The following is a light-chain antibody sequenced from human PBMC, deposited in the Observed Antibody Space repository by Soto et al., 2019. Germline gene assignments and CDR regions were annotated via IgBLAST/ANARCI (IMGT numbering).Light chain of an antibody. CDR1: QSISSY. V-gene: IGKV1-39*01. Sequence: RASQSISSYLNWYQQKPGKAPKLLIYAASSLQSGVPSRFSGSRSGTDFTLTISSLQPEDFASYYCQQSYSNPPTSGQGRRLEI. J-gene: IGKJ5*01. CDR3: QQSYSNPPT. CDR2: AAS.